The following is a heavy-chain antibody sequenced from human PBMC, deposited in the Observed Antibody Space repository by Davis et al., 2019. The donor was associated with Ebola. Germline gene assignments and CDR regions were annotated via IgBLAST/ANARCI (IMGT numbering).Heavy chain of an antibody. V-gene: IGHV4-34*01. Sequence: MPSETLSLTCAVYGGSSSGYYWSWIRQPPGKGLEWIGEINHSGSINYNPSRKSRVTISVDTSKNQFSLKLSSVTAADTAVYYCARATYNNWKLWYYYGMDVWGQGTTVTVSS. CDR2: INHSGSI. J-gene: IGHJ6*02. CDR3: ARATYNNWKLWYYYGMDV. D-gene: IGHD1-20*01. CDR1: GGSSSGYY.